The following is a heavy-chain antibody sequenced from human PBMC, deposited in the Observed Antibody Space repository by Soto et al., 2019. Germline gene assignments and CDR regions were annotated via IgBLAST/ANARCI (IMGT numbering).Heavy chain of an antibody. Sequence: QVQLVESGGGVVQPGSSLRLSCAVSGFTFSNYGINLVRQAAGKGLEWVAVISYEGSNKYYADTEKGRFTISRENSKNTLYLQMHSLRVADTTVYFCASTPYDRPSYWGQGTLVTVSS. V-gene: IGHV3-30*03. D-gene: IGHD1-1*01. CDR1: GFTFSNYG. CDR2: ISYEGSNK. CDR3: ASTPYDRPSY. J-gene: IGHJ4*02.